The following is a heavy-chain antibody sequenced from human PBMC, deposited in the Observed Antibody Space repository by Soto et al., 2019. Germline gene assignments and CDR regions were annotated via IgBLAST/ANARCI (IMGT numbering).Heavy chain of an antibody. Sequence: QVQLVQSGAEVKKPGSSVKVSCKASGGTFSSYAISWVRQAPGQGLEWMGGIIPIFGTANYAQKFQGRVTITADKSTSTAYMELSSLRSEDTAVYSCARGRTYYYDSSGYYNWFDPWGQGTMVTVSS. D-gene: IGHD3-22*01. CDR3: ARGRTYYYDSSGYYNWFDP. V-gene: IGHV1-69*06. CDR2: IIPIFGTA. J-gene: IGHJ5*02. CDR1: GGTFSSYA.